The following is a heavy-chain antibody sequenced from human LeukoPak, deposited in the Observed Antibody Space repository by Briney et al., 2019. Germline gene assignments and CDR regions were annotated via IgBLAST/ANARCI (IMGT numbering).Heavy chain of an antibody. CDR3: ARGVNYYDSSGYYLNWFDP. D-gene: IGHD3-22*01. CDR1: GFTFSSYG. J-gene: IGHJ5*02. CDR2: ISSNGGST. V-gene: IGHV3-64*01. Sequence: PGGSLRLSCAASGFTFSSYGMHWVRQAPGKGLEYVSAISSNGGSTYYANSVKGRFTISRDNSKNTLYLQMGSLRAEDMAVYYCARGVNYYDSSGYYLNWFDPWGQGTLVTVSS.